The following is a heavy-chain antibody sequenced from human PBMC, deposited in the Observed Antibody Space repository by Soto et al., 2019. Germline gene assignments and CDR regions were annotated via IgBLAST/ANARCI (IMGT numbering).Heavy chain of an antibody. Sequence: SLRLSCAASGFTFSNYDMHWVRQAPGKGLEWVAVMSYGGSKKYSADYVQGRFTISRDNSKNTLYLQMNSLRVEDTAVYYCAKNSDYTVFDDWGQGALVTVSS. D-gene: IGHD3-16*01. CDR1: GFTFSNYD. V-gene: IGHV3-30*18. CDR3: AKNSDYTVFDD. CDR2: MSYGGSKK. J-gene: IGHJ4*02.